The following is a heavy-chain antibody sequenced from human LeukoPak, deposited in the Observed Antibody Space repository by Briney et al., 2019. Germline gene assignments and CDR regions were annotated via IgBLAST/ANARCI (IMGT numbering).Heavy chain of an antibody. CDR2: IYSGSSA. V-gene: IGHV3-53*01. D-gene: IGHD6-19*01. CDR3: ARVTQWLGYFDL. CDR1: GFTVSNNY. J-gene: IGHJ2*01. Sequence: GGSLRLSCAAPGFTVSNNYMSWVRQAPGKGLEWVSAIYSGSSAYYADSVKGRFTVSRDSSRNTLYLRINSLRAEDTAVYYCARVTQWLGYFDLWGRGTLVTVSS.